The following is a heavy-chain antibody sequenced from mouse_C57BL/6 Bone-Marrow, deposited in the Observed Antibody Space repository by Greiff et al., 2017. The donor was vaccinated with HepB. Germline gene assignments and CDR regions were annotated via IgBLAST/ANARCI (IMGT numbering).Heavy chain of an antibody. CDR1: GYTFTSSW. V-gene: IGHV1-5*01. D-gene: IGHD1-1*01. CDR2: IYPGNSDT. J-gene: IGHJ2*01. Sequence: EVQLQESGTVLARPGASVKMSCKTSGYTFTSSWMHWVKPRPGPGLAWIGAIYPGNSDTSYHQKFKGKAKLPADTTASTAYMELSSLTNEDAAVYYGTRERNTTVCDYGGQGTTLTVSA. CDR3: TRERNTTVCDY.